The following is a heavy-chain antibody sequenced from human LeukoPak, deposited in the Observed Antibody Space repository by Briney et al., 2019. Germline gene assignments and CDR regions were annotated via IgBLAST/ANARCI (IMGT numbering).Heavy chain of an antibody. J-gene: IGHJ4*02. CDR2: IKPDGSLQ. CDR1: GFIFSSFW. D-gene: IGHD3-22*01. CDR3: ATSYDSSGCD. V-gene: IGHV3-7*01. Sequence: GGSLRLSCTASGFIFSSFWMAWVRQAPGKGLEWVANIKPDGSLQFYGDSVKGRFTISRDNAKNSLYLQINNLRAEDTALYYCATSYDSSGCDWGQGTLVTVSS.